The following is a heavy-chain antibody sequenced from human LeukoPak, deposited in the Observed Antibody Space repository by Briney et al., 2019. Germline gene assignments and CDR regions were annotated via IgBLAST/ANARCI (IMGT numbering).Heavy chain of an antibody. J-gene: IGHJ4*02. Sequence: GGSLRLSCAASGLTFSSHCMHWVRQAPGKGLEWVSPISGSGGSTYYADSVKGRFTISRDNSKNTLYLQMNSLRAEDTAVYYCAKSYDFWSGSWGKTLYYFDYWGQGTLVTVSS. CDR3: AKSYDFWSGSWGKTLYYFDY. V-gene: IGHV3-23*01. CDR2: ISGSGGST. D-gene: IGHD3-3*01. CDR1: GLTFSSHC.